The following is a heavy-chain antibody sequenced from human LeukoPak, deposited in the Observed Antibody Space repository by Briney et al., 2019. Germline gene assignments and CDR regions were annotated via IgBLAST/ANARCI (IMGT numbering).Heavy chain of an antibody. J-gene: IGHJ6*04. CDR2: VHQNGSA. CDR3: ARDVRRGLRFNNIYPYFGMDV. D-gene: IGHD3-3*01. CDR1: GGPINFY. V-gene: IGHV4-59*01. Sequence: SETLSLTCSVSGGPINFYWSWIRQSPGKGLEWIGCVHQNGSASYKSSLQRRVTMSVDTSKRQVSLMLNSVTAADTAVYYCARDVRRGLRFNNIYPYFGMDVWRKGTTVIVSA.